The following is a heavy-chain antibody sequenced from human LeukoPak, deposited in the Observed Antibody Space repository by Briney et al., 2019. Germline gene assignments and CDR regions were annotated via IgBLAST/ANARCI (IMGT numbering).Heavy chain of an antibody. CDR3: APDLRGAAWSPDY. Sequence: GGSLRLSCAASGFTFRNYGMSWVRQAPGKGLEWVSVVSDGGSSAYYTDSVKGRSTISRDNSKNTLYLQMNSLRAEDTAVYYCAPDLRGAAWSPDYWGQGTLVTVSS. V-gene: IGHV3-23*01. CDR2: VSDGGSSA. CDR1: GFTFRNYG. D-gene: IGHD2-15*01. J-gene: IGHJ4*02.